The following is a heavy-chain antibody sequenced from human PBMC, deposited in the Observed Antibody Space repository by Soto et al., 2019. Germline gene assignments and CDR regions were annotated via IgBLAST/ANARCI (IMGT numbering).Heavy chain of an antibody. Sequence: GGPLRLSCAGAGVNLRDLDIDRVRQATREGLEWFGRSRDKPQGYSTAYAASVKGRFTTSRDESKNSAYLQMNSLKTEDTAVYYCVRATYFSDSSGYTRCLEYWGQGTLVTVSS. J-gene: IGHJ4*02. D-gene: IGHD3-22*01. CDR3: VRATYFSDSSGYTRCLEY. CDR2: SRDKPQGYST. CDR1: GVNLRDLD. V-gene: IGHV3-72*01.